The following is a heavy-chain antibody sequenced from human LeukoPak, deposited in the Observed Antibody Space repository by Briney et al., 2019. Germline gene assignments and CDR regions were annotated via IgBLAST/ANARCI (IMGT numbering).Heavy chain of an antibody. D-gene: IGHD6-13*01. J-gene: IGHJ4*02. CDR1: GGSFSGYY. Sequence: PSETLSLTCAVYGGSFSGYYWSWIRHPPGEGLEWIGEINHSGSTNYNPSLKSRVTISVDTSKNQFSLKLSSVTAADTAVYYCARAAAALPGVWGQGTLVTVSS. CDR3: ARAAAALPGV. CDR2: INHSGST. V-gene: IGHV4-34*01.